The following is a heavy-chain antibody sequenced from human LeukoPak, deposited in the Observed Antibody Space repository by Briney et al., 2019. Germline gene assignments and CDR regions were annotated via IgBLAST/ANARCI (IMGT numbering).Heavy chain of an antibody. J-gene: IGHJ4*02. CDR3: ARDGMVRGVSHY. Sequence: GGSLRLSCAAPGFTFSSYEMNWVRQAPGKGLEWVSYISSSGSTIYYADSVKGRFTISRDNAKNSLYLQMNSLRAEDTAVYYCARDGMVRGVSHYWGQGTLVTVSS. CDR2: ISSSGSTI. V-gene: IGHV3-48*03. CDR1: GFTFSSYE. D-gene: IGHD3-10*01.